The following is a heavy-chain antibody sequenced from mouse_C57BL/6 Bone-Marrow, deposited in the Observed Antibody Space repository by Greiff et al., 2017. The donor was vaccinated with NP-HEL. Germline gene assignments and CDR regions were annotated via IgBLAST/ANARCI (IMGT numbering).Heavy chain of an antibody. CDR2: INPSSGYT. CDR1: GYTFTSYT. J-gene: IGHJ2*01. CDR3: ASPAGFYFDY. Sequence: QVQLQQSGAELARPGASVKMSCKASGYTFTSYTMHWVKQRPGQGLEWIGYINPSSGYTKYNQKFKDKATLTADKSSSTAYMQLSSLTSEDSAVYYCASPAGFYFDYWGQGTTLTVSS. V-gene: IGHV1-4*01.